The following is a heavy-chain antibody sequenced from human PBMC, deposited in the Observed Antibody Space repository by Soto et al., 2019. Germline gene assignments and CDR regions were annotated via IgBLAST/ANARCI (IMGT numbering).Heavy chain of an antibody. CDR2: ISGSGGST. D-gene: IGHD2-21*01. CDR3: AKDLSPYCGGDCYPYYFDY. CDR1: GFTFSSYA. Sequence: EVQLLESGGGLVQPGGSLRLSCAASGFTFSSYAMSWVRQAPGKGLEWVSAISGSGGSTYYADSVKGRFTISRDNSKNTLYLQMNSRRAEDTAVYYCAKDLSPYCGGDCYPYYFDYWGQGTLVTVSS. J-gene: IGHJ4*02. V-gene: IGHV3-23*01.